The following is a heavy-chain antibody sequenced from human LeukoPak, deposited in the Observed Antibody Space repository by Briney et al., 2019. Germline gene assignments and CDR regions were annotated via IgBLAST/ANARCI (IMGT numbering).Heavy chain of an antibody. J-gene: IGHJ4*02. CDR2: ISSSGSTI. CDR3: ARGSGGAFGGGMVDY. V-gene: IGHV3-48*03. CDR1: GFTCSSYE. Sequence: GGSLRLSCAASGFTCSSYEMKWVRQAPGMGLEWVSYISSSGSTIYYADSVKGRFTISRDNAKNSLYLQMNSLRAEDTAVYYCARGSGGAFGGGMVDYWGQGTLVTVSS. D-gene: IGHD3-16*01.